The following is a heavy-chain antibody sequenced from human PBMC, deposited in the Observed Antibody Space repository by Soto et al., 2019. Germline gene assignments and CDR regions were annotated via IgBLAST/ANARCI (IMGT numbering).Heavy chain of an antibody. CDR3: ARDEHSVDTAMVPTD. V-gene: IGHV1-69*04. CDR1: GGTFSSYT. J-gene: IGHJ4*02. CDR2: IIPILGIA. Sequence: ASVKVSCKASGGTFSSYTISWVRQAPGQGLEWMGRIIPILGIANYAQKFQGRVTITADKSTSTAYMELSSLRSEDTAVYYCARDEHSVDTAMVPTDWGQGTLVTVSS. D-gene: IGHD5-18*01.